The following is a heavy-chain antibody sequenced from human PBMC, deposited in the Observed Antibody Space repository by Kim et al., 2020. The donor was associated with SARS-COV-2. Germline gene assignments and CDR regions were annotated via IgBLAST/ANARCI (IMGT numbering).Heavy chain of an antibody. V-gene: IGHV4-34*01. CDR3: ARVGIYDSSGYPLMAYNWFDP. D-gene: IGHD3-22*01. J-gene: IGHJ5*02. Sequence: SETLSFTCAVYGGSFSGYYWSWIRQPPGKGLEWIGEINHSGSTNYNPSLKSRVTISVDTSKNQFSLKLSSVTAADTAVYYCARVGIYDSSGYPLMAYNWFDPWGQGTLVTVSS. CDR1: GGSFSGYY. CDR2: INHSGST.